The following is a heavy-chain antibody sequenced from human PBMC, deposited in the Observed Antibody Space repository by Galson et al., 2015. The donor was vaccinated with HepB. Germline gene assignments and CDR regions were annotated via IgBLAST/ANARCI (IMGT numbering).Heavy chain of an antibody. CDR2: IIPILDIG. V-gene: IGHV1-69*04. CDR3: AREGGYGSARAPSSSNYYYGMDV. CDR1: GGTFSSYT. J-gene: IGHJ6*02. D-gene: IGHD2-15*01. Sequence: SVKVSCKASGGTFSSYTISWVRQAPGQGLEWMGRIIPILDIGNYAQKFQGRVTITADKSTNTAYLELSSLRSEDTAVYFCAREGGYGSARAPSSSNYYYGMDVWGPGTTVTVSS.